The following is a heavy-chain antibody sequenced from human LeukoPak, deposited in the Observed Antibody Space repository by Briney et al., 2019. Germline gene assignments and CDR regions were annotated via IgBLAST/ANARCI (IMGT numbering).Heavy chain of an antibody. CDR1: GSYW. Sequence: GGSLRLSCAASGSYWMHWVRQAPGKGLVWVSHINSDGSWTSYANSVKGRFTISKDNAKNTVYLQMNNLRAEDTAVYYCVSFYETYWGRGTLVTVSS. CDR3: VSFYETY. V-gene: IGHV3-74*01. J-gene: IGHJ4*02. D-gene: IGHD2/OR15-2a*01. CDR2: INSDGSWT.